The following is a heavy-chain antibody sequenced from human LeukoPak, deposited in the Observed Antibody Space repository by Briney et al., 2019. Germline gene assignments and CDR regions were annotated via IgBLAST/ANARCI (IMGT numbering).Heavy chain of an antibody. J-gene: IGHJ4*02. D-gene: IGHD3-22*01. CDR2: ISGSGGST. CDR3: AKRYYSDSSGYLGSLNY. CDR1: GFTFSKHA. V-gene: IGHV3-23*01. Sequence: GSLRLSCAASGFTFSKHAMSLVRQAPGKGLEWVSAISGSGGSTYYADSVRGRFTISRDNSKNTVYLQMNSLRAEDTAVYYCAKRYYSDSSGYLGSLNYWGQGTLVTVSS.